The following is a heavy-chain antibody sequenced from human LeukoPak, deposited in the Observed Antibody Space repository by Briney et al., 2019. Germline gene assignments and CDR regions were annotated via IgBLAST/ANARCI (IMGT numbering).Heavy chain of an antibody. CDR2: INHSGST. Sequence: SPSETLSLTCAVYGGSFSGYYWRWIRQPPGKGLVWIGEINHSGSTNYNPSLKSRLTISVDTSKNQFSLKLSSVTAADTAVYYCARETHVVGAREFIDYWGQGTLVTVSS. CDR3: ARETHVVGAREFIDY. J-gene: IGHJ4*02. CDR1: GGSFSGYY. V-gene: IGHV4-34*01. D-gene: IGHD1-26*01.